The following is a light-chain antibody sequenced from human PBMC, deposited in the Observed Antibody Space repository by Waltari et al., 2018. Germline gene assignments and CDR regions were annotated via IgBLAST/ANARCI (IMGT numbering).Light chain of an antibody. V-gene: IGLV2-23*01. CDR3: SLYSTTTDM. CDR2: EGF. Sequence: QSALTQPASVSGSPGPSIPIPCPGPRRDVWHYRLLSWYQQHPGKPPKLIIYEGFKRPSGVSDRFSGSQSANTASLTISGLQAEDEADYYCSLYSTTTDMFGGGTKVSVL. CDR1: RRDVWHYRL. J-gene: IGLJ3*02.